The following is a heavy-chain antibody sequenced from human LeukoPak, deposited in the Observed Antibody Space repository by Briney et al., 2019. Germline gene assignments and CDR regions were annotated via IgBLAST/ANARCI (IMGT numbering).Heavy chain of an antibody. CDR2: ISSSSSYI. V-gene: IGHV3-21*01. D-gene: IGHD6-19*01. CDR1: GFTFSSYS. CDR3: ARVQGGGYRTADY. J-gene: IGHJ4*02. Sequence: GGSLRLSCAASGFTFSSYSMNWVRQAPGKGREWVSFISSSSSYIDYADSVKGRFTISRDNCKNTLFLQMNSLRGEDTAMYYCARVQGGGYRTADYWGQGTLVTVSS.